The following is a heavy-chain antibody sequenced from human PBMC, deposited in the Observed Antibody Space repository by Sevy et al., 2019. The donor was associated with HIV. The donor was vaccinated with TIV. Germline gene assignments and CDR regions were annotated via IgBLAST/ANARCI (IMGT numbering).Heavy chain of an antibody. CDR1: GGNFRNYV. CDR2: IIPTSGTA. J-gene: IGHJ4*02. D-gene: IGHD2-21*02. Sequence: ASVKVSCKASGGNFRNYVISWVRQAPGQGLEWMGGIIPTSGTANYAQKFQGRVTIIADESTSTAYMELGSLRSEDTALYYCARLYPCGGACYYFDSWGQGTLVTVSS. V-gene: IGHV1-69*13. CDR3: ARLYPCGGACYYFDS.